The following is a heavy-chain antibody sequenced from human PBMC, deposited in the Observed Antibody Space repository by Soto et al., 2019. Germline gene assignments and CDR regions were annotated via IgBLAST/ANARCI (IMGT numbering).Heavy chain of an antibody. CDR2: ISGYNGDT. CDR3: ATWAGQVRGFVGPFDY. V-gene: IGHV1-18*04. D-gene: IGHD5-12*01. CDR1: GYTFTSYY. J-gene: IGHJ4*02. Sequence: ASVKVSCKASGYTFTSYYMHWVLRAPGQGLEWMGWISGYNGDTTYAQSLQGRVTMTTDTSTNTAYMELRTLRSDDTAVYYCATWAGQVRGFVGPFDYWGQGTLVTVSA.